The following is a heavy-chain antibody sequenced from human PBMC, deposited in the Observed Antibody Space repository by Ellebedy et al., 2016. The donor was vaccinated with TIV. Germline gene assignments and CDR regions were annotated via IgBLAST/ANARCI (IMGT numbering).Heavy chain of an antibody. Sequence: SETLSLTXDVYGESFGGFYWIWIRQPPGKGLEWIGEINHRGRATYNPSLKSRVTISLETSRSQFSLKLTSVTAADTAVYYCARTGLTTAAALEYWGQGILVTVSS. CDR1: GESFGGFY. J-gene: IGHJ4*02. CDR3: ARTGLTTAAALEY. D-gene: IGHD4-17*01. V-gene: IGHV4-34*01. CDR2: INHRGRA.